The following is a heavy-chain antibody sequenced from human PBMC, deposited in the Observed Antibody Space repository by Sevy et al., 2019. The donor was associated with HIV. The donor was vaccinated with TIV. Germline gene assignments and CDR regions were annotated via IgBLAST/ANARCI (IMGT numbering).Heavy chain of an antibody. CDR2: IYYSGST. CDR1: GGSISSSSYY. J-gene: IGHJ5*02. Sequence: SETLSLTCTVSGGSISSSSYYWGWIRQAPGKGLEWIGSIYYSGSTYYNPSLKSRVTISVDTSKNQFSLKLSSVTAADTAVYYCARPSGYSSSWPSWFDPWGQGTLVTVSS. V-gene: IGHV4-39*01. D-gene: IGHD6-13*01. CDR3: ARPSGYSSSWPSWFDP.